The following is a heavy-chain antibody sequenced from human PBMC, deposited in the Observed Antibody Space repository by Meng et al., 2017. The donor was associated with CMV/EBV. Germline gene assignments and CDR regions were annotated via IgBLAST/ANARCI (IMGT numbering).Heavy chain of an antibody. V-gene: IGHV3-7*01. CDR1: GFTFSSYW. J-gene: IGHJ6*02. D-gene: IGHD2-2*01. Sequence: GESLKISCAASGFTFSSYWMSWVRQAPGKGLEWVANIKQDGSEKYYVDSVKGRFTISRDNAKNSLYLQMNSLRAEDTAMYYCARESLDCSSTAPPCVDYYGMDVWGQGTTVTVSS. CDR2: IKQDGSEK. CDR3: ARESLDCSSTAPPCVDYYGMDV.